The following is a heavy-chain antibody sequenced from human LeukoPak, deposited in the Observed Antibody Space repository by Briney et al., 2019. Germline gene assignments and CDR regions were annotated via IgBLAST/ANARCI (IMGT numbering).Heavy chain of an antibody. D-gene: IGHD3-10*01. V-gene: IGHV3-9*01. Sequence: PGRSLRLSCAASGFTFDGYAMHWVRQAPGKGLEWVSGISWNSGSIGYADSVKGRFTISRDNAKNSLYLQMNSLRAEDTALYYCAKAPAVRGVIAFDIWGQGTMVTVSS. CDR2: ISWNSGSI. CDR1: GFTFDGYA. J-gene: IGHJ3*02. CDR3: AKAPAVRGVIAFDI.